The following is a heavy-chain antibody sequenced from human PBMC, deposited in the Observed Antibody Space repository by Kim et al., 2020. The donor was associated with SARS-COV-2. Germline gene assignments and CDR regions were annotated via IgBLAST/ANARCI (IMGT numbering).Heavy chain of an antibody. J-gene: IGHJ6*03. Sequence: GGSLRLSCIASGFTFGDSAMSWVRQAPGKGLEWVGFIRSKAYGGTTEYAASVKGRFTTSRDDPKSIAYLQMNSLKTEYTAVYHCTRAHIIGSWAYYYYCYMDVWSKVTTVTVS. CDR2: IRSKAYGGTT. V-gene: IGHV3-49*04. CDR1: GFTFGDSA. CDR3: TRAHIIGSWAYYYYCYMDV. D-gene: IGHD1-26*01.